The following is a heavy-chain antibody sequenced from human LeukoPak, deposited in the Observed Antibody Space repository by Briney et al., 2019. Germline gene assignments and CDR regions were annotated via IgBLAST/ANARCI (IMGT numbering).Heavy chain of an antibody. CDR2: VLRGATT. CDR1: GFAVSSNS. Sequence: GGSLRLSCAVSGFAVSSNSMAWVRQTPGKGLEWVSVVLRGATTYYADSVKGRFTISTDNSKNMLYLQMKSLRADDSAVYYCARDGQASGTWFDFWGQGTPVTVSS. D-gene: IGHD6-25*01. CDR3: ARDGQASGTWFDF. V-gene: IGHV3-66*01. J-gene: IGHJ4*02.